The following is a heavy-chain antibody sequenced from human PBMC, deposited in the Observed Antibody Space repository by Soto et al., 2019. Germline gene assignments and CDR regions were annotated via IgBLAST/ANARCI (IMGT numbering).Heavy chain of an antibody. V-gene: IGHV1-69*02. J-gene: IGHJ4*02. Sequence: QVQLVQSGAEVKKPGSSVKVSCKASGGTFSSYTISWVRQAPGQGLEWMGRIIPILGIANYAQKFQGRVTITADKSTSTAYMELSSLRSEDTAVYYCARVDSSGYYFPFDYWGQGTLGTVSS. D-gene: IGHD3-22*01. CDR2: IIPILGIA. CDR1: GGTFSSYT. CDR3: ARVDSSGYYFPFDY.